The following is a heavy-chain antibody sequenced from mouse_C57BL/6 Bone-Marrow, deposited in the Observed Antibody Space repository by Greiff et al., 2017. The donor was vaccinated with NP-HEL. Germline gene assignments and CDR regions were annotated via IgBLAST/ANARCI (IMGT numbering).Heavy chain of an antibody. CDR3: ARAYPPAW. CDR1: GYSFTGYY. J-gene: IGHJ3*01. Sequence: VQLQQSGPELVKPGASVKISCKASGYSFTGYYMNWVKQSPEKSLEWIGEINPSTGGTTYNQKFKAKATLTVDKSSSTAYMQLKSLTSEDSAVYYCARAYPPAWGGQGTLVTVSA. D-gene: IGHD1-2*01. V-gene: IGHV1-42*01. CDR2: INPSTGGT.